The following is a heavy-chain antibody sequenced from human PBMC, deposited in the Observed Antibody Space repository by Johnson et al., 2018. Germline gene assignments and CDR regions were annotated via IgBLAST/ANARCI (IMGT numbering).Heavy chain of an antibody. D-gene: IGHD6-13*01. CDR3: SRDPRSGRRSSWSTSYSYHHHMDA. Sequence: QVQLVESGGGVVQPGRSLRLSCAASRFIFSDYAMHWVRQAPGKGLEWVTVISYDGSIKYYADSVKGRFTISRDNYKKTLDLQMNSLRGDDTAVDYCSRDPRSGRRSSWSTSYSYHHHMDAWGKGTTVTVSS. CDR2: ISYDGSIK. J-gene: IGHJ6*03. CDR1: RFIFSDYA. V-gene: IGHV3-30*04.